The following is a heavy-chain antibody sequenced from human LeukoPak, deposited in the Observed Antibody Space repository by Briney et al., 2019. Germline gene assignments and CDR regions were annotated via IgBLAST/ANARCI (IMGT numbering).Heavy chain of an antibody. CDR3: ARGYSSSWIDY. CDR1: GGSISSYY. CDR2: IYYSGST. Sequence: SETLSLTCTVSGGSISSYYWSSIRQPRGKGVEWIGYIYYSGSTNYNPSLKSRVTISVDTSKNQFSLKLSSVTAADTAVYYCARGYSSSWIDYWGQGTLVTVSS. V-gene: IGHV4-59*08. D-gene: IGHD6-13*01. J-gene: IGHJ4*02.